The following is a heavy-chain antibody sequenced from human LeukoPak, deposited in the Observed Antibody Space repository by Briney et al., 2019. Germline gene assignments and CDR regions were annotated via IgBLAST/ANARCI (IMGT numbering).Heavy chain of an antibody. CDR2: IYPGDSDT. Sequence: GESLKISCKGSGYSFTSYWIGWVRQMPGKGLEWMGIIYPGDSDTRYSPSFQGQVTISADKSISTAYLQWSSLKASDTAMYYCARPPRLCSSTSCDHPGDAFDIWGQGTMVTASS. CDR1: GYSFTSYW. D-gene: IGHD2-2*01. V-gene: IGHV5-51*01. CDR3: ARPPRLCSSTSCDHPGDAFDI. J-gene: IGHJ3*02.